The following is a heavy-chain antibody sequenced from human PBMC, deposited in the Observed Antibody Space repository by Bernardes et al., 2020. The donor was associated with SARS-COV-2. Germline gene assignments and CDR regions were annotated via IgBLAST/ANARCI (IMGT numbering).Heavy chain of an antibody. CDR2: IDTDGSRT. V-gene: IGHV3-74*01. D-gene: IGHD3-9*01. CDR1: GLTFSTYW. J-gene: IGHJ3*02. Sequence: GSLRLSCAASGLTFSTYWMHWVRQAPGEGLVWLSRIDTDGSRTIYADSVKGRFTISRDNAKNTLYLQMNSLRVEDTAVYYCAAGPYYDILTGYSHDASDIWGQGTMVTVSA. CDR3: AAGPYYDILTGYSHDASDI.